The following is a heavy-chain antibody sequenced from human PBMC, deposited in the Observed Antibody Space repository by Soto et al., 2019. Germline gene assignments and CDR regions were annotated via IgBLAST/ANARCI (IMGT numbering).Heavy chain of an antibody. V-gene: IGHV4-59*04. J-gene: IGHJ5*02. CDR2: IYYSGST. D-gene: IGHD2-2*01. CDR3: ARLGFCSSTNCYATNWFDP. Sequence: SETLSLTCPVSGGSISSYYWSWIRQPPGKGLEWIGNIYYSGSTYYNPSLKSRVTISADTSKNQFSLKLSSVTAADTAVYYCARLGFCSSTNCYATNWFDPWGQGTLVTVSS. CDR1: GGSISSYY.